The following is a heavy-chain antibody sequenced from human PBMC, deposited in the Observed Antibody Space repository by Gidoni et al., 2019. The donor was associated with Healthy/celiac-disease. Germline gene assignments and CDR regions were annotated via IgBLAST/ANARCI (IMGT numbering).Heavy chain of an antibody. D-gene: IGHD3-10*01. CDR1: GGSISSYY. V-gene: IGHV4-59*08. CDR3: ASNYGSGSYWGY. Sequence: QVQLQESGPGLVKPSETLSLTCTASGGSISSYYWSWIRQPPGKGLEWIGYIYYSGSTNYNPSLKSRVTISVDTSKNQFSLKLSSVTAADTAVYYCASNYGSGSYWGYWGQGTLVTVSS. CDR2: IYYSGST. J-gene: IGHJ4*02.